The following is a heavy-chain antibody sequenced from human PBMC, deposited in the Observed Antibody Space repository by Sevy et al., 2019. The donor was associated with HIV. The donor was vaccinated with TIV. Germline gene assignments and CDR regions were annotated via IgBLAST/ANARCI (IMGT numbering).Heavy chain of an antibody. D-gene: IGHD6-6*01. CDR1: GYTFSTYG. CDR2: ISGNNGNT. J-gene: IGHJ4*02. Sequence: ASVKVSCKTSGYTFSTYGISWVRQAPGQGLEWMGWISGNNGNTNYEQNFQGRVTMTTDTSTSTAYMELTSLTFDDTAVYYCARDFRSSPDYWGQGTLVTVSS. CDR3: ARDFRSSPDY. V-gene: IGHV1-18*04.